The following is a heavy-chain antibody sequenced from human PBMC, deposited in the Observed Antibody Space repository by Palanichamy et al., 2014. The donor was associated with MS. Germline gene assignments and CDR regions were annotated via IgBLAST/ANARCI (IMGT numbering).Heavy chain of an antibody. D-gene: IGHD2-15*01. Sequence: LEWVTVISYDGGNKYYADSVKGRFTISRDNSKSTLYLQMNSLRAEDTAVYYCAKDPFCSGGSCYPDYWGQGTLVTVSS. CDR2: ISYDGGNK. CDR3: AKDPFCSGGSCYPDY. V-gene: IGHV3-30*18. J-gene: IGHJ4*02.